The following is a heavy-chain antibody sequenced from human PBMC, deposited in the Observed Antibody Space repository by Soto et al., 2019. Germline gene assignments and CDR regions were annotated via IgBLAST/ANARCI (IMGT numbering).Heavy chain of an antibody. V-gene: IGHV4-30-4*01. CDR1: GASINTGDYY. Sequence: SETLCVTCTVSGASINTGDYYWTWIRHPRGKGLEWIGYIYYSGTTYYHPSLKSRVSLSLDTSKNHFSLRLTSVTAADTAVYYCARGGRRVTIFGVAFADLDIWAQATMVT. J-gene: IGHJ3*02. CDR3: ARGGRRVTIFGVAFADLDI. CDR2: IYYSGTT. D-gene: IGHD3-3*01.